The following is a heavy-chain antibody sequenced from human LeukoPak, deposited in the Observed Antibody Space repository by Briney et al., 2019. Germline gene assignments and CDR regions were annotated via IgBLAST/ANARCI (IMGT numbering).Heavy chain of an antibody. V-gene: IGHV4-4*02. CDR1: GGSISSSNW. Sequence: SETLSLTCAVSGGSISSSNWWSWVRQPPGKGLEWIGEIYHSGSTNYNPSLKSRVTISVDKSKNQFSLSLSSVTAADTAVYYCASQNGYRGSDWFDPWGRGTLVTVSS. J-gene: IGHJ5*02. CDR3: ASQNGYRGSDWFDP. D-gene: IGHD5-12*01. CDR2: IYHSGST.